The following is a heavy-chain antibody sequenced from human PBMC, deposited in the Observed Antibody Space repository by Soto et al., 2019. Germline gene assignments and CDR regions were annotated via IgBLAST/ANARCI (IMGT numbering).Heavy chain of an antibody. V-gene: IGHV4-31*03. CDR2: ISYSGST. J-gene: IGHJ4*01. CDR3: ARGVLH. CDR1: GGPISSGGYY. Sequence: QVQLQESGPGLVQPSQTLSLTCTVSGGPISSGGYYWSWIRQHPGTGLKWIGHISYSGSTYYNTSLKSRVTISVDTSRNQFSLIVNSVTAADTAVYYCARGVLHWGQGTLVTVSS.